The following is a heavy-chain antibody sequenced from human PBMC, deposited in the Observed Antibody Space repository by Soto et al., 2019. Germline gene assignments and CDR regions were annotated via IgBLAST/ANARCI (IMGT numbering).Heavy chain of an antibody. J-gene: IGHJ3*02. CDR1: GYTFTSYG. D-gene: IGHD6-19*01. V-gene: IGHV1-18*01. Sequence: ASVKVSCKASGYTFTSYGISWVRQAPGQGLEWMGWISAYNGNTNYAQKLQGRVTMTTDTSTSTVYMELSSLRSEDTAVYYCARTLYSSGNDAFDIWGQGTMVTVSS. CDR2: ISAYNGNT. CDR3: ARTLYSSGNDAFDI.